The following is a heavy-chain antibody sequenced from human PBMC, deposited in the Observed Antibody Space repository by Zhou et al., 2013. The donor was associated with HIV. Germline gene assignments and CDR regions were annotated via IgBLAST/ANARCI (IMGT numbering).Heavy chain of an antibody. CDR2: MNPDNGNT. V-gene: IGHV1-8*01. CDR1: GYIFSNYD. CDR3: ARGLTGPMMTGALRY. Sequence: QVQLVQSGAEVKKPGASVRVSCQASGYIFSNYDINWVRQAPGQGLEWMEWMNPDNGNTAFAQKFQGRVTMTRNTSISTAYMELRSLRFDDAAVYYCARGLTGPMMTGALRYWGQGTLVAVSP. D-gene: IGHD3-9*01. J-gene: IGHJ4*02.